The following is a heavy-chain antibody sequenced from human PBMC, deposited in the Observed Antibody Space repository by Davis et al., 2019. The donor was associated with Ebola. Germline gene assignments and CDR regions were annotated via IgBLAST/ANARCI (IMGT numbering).Heavy chain of an antibody. V-gene: IGHV4-39*01. CDR1: GDSIISDTYY. J-gene: IGHJ5*02. Sequence: MPGGSLRLSCSVSGDSIISDTYYWAWIRQPPGEGLEWIGSIRVQTSAAMYYSPSLKSRITISGDRSKNQFSLSLTSVTAADTAVYYCARTALTSVSPSGLGYNYFDLWGQGTLVTVSS. CDR3: ARTALTSVSPSGLGYNYFDL. D-gene: IGHD3-10*01. CDR2: IRVQTSAAM.